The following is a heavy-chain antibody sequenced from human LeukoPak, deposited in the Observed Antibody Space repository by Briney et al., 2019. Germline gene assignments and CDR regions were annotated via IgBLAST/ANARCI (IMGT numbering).Heavy chain of an antibody. V-gene: IGHV3-23*01. J-gene: IGHJ4*02. D-gene: IGHD3-10*01. CDR2: ISGSGDST. Sequence: GGPLRLSCAASGFTFINYAMNWVRQAPGKGLEWVSTISGSGDSTYYADSVKDRFTISRDNSKNMLYLQMNSLRAEDTAVYYCTNRYYFDSWGQGTLVTVSS. CDR1: GFTFINYA. CDR3: TNRYYFDS.